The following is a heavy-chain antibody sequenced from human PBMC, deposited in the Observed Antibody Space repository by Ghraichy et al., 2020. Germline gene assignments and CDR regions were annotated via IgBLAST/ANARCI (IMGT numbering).Heavy chain of an antibody. V-gene: IGHV3-30*04. CDR1: GFTFSSYA. Sequence: GESLNISCAASGFTFSSYAMHWVRQAPGKGLEWVAVISYDGSNKYYADSVKGRFTISRDNSKNTLYLQMNSLRAEDTAVYYCARDLLYYYGMDVWSQGTTVTVSS. CDR3: ARDLLYYYGMDV. J-gene: IGHJ6*02. CDR2: ISYDGSNK.